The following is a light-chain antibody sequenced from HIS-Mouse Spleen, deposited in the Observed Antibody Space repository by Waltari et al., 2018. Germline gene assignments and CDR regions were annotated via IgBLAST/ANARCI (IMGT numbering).Light chain of an antibody. Sequence: SYELTQPLSVSVALGQTARITCGGNNLGSKTVNWYQQKPGQAPVLVIYRDSNRPSGIPERFSGSNSGNTATLTISRAQAGDEADYYCQVWDSSTVVFGGGTKLTVL. CDR1: NLGSKT. CDR2: RDS. V-gene: IGLV3-9*01. J-gene: IGLJ2*01. CDR3: QVWDSSTVV.